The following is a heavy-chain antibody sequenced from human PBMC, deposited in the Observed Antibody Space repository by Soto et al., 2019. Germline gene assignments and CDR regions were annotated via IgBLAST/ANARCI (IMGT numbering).Heavy chain of an antibody. J-gene: IGHJ4*02. D-gene: IGHD2-15*01. CDR3: VKDGSWTAFES. CDR1: GFTFSSYA. V-gene: IGHV3-64D*06. CDR2: ISSNGGSI. Sequence: GSLRLSCAASGFTFSSYAIHWVRQAPGKGLEYVSGISSNGGSIYYADSVKGRFTISRDNSKNTLYLQTSSLRAEDTAVYYCVKDGSWTAFESWGQGTQVTVSS.